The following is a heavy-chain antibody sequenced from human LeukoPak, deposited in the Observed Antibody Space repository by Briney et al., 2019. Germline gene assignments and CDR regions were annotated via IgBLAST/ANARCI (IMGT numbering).Heavy chain of an antibody. CDR1: GFTFSSYW. CDR2: IKQDGSEK. CDR3: ARAYYDFWSGDDAFDI. J-gene: IGHJ3*02. Sequence: GGSLRLSCAASGFTFSSYWMSWVRQAPGKGLEWVANIKQDGSEKYYVDSVKGRFTISRDNAKNSLYLQMNSLRAEDTAVYYCARAYYDFWSGDDAFDIWGQGTMVTVSS. V-gene: IGHV3-7*01. D-gene: IGHD3-3*01.